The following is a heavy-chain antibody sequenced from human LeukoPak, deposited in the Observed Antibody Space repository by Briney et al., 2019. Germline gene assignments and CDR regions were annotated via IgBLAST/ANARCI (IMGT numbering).Heavy chain of an antibody. J-gene: IGHJ2*01. CDR1: GFTFSSYA. CDR2: ISYDGSNK. D-gene: IGHD2-21*01. Sequence: GGSLRLSCAASGFTFSSYAMHWVRQAPGKGLEWVAVISYDGSNKYYADSVKGRFTISRDNSKNTLYLQMNSLRAEDTAVYYCAKRVANSQWYFDLWGRGTLVTFSS. CDR3: AKRVANSQWYFDL. V-gene: IGHV3-30-3*02.